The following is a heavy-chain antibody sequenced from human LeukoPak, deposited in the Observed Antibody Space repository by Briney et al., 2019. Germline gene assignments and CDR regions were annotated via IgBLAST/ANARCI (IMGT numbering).Heavy chain of an antibody. Sequence: SVKVSCKASGGTFSSYAISWVRQAPGQGLEWMGRIIPILGIANYAQKFQGRVTITADKSTSTAYMELSSLRSEDTAVYYCASLSSGSAEYFQHRGQGTLVTVSS. CDR1: GGTFSSYA. D-gene: IGHD3-22*01. V-gene: IGHV1-69*04. CDR3: ASLSSGSAEYFQH. J-gene: IGHJ1*01. CDR2: IIPILGIA.